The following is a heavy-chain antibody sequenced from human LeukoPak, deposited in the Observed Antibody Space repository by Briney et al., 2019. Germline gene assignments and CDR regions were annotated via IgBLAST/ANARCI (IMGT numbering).Heavy chain of an antibody. D-gene: IGHD5-18*01. V-gene: IGHV1-46*01. CDR2: INPSGGST. CDR3: ARDPPPSRYSYGQYYFDY. Sequence: ASVKVSCKASGYTFTSYYMHWVRQAPGQGLEWMGIINPSGGSTSYAQKFQGGVTMTRDMSTSTVYMELSSLRSEDTAVYYCARDPPPSRYSYGQYYFDYWGQGTLVTVSS. J-gene: IGHJ4*02. CDR1: GYTFTSYY.